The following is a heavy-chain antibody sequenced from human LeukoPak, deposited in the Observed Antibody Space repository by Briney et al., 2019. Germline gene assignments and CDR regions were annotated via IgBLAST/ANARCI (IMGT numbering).Heavy chain of an antibody. Sequence: SETLSLTCTVSGGSISSYYWGWIRQPPGKGLEWIGSIYYSGSTYYNPSLKSRVTISVDTSKNQFSLKLSSVTAADTAVYYCARDYVVRGVITGHLDYWGQGTLVTVSS. CDR3: ARDYVVRGVITGHLDY. CDR1: GGSISSYY. V-gene: IGHV4-39*07. D-gene: IGHD3-10*01. CDR2: IYYSGST. J-gene: IGHJ4*02.